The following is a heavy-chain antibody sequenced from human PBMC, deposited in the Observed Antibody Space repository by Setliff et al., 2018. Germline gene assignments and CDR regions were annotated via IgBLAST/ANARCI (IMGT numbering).Heavy chain of an antibody. J-gene: IGHJ4*02. CDR3: ARAAVTSGARADYFDN. D-gene: IGHD4-17*01. Sequence: SETLSLTCTVSGGPVTRTTAFWGWVRQTPGKGLEWIGSTYDSGSTYYNPSLNSRVTISEDTSKNQFSLKLTSVTAADAAVYYCARAAVTSGARADYFDNWGRGTLVTVS. V-gene: IGHV4-39*07. CDR2: TYDSGST. CDR1: GGPVTRTTAF.